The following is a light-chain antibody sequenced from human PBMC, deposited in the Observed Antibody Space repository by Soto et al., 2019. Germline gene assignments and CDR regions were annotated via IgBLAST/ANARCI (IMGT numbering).Light chain of an antibody. CDR2: GAS. J-gene: IGKJ2*01. CDR1: QSISNH. V-gene: IGKV3-15*01. Sequence: EIVMTQSPVTLSVSPGERATLSCRASQSISNHLAWYQQKPGQPPRLLIYGASTRATGIPAGFSGSGSGTEFTLTISSLQSEDFAVYYCQQYNNWPPRTFGQGTKLEIK. CDR3: QQYNNWPPRT.